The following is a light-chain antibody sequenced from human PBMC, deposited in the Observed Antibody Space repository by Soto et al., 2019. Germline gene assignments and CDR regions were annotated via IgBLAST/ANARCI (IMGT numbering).Light chain of an antibody. J-gene: IGLJ1*01. Sequence: QSVLTQPPSASGTPGQRVTISCSGSSSNIGSNYVFWYQQLPGTAPKLVIVGNTIRPSGVPDRFSASTSGTSASLAITGLQAEDEGDYYCQSYDSTLSARYVFGTGTKVTVL. V-gene: IGLV1-40*01. CDR1: SSNIGSNYV. CDR2: GNT. CDR3: QSYDSTLSARYV.